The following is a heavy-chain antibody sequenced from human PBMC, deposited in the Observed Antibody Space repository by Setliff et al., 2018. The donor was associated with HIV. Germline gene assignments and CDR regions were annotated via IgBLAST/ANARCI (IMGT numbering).Heavy chain of an antibody. CDR2: IWYDGSNK. V-gene: IGHV3-30*02. CDR1: GFTFSSYG. J-gene: IGHJ5*01. Sequence: GGSLRLSCAASGFTFSSYGMHWVRQAPGKGLEWVAVIWYDGSNKYYADSVKGRFTISRDNSKNTVFLQMKTVRPGDTAVYYCAKDDSTSSGWFESWGQGTLVTVSS. CDR3: AKDDSTSSGWFES. D-gene: IGHD6-6*01.